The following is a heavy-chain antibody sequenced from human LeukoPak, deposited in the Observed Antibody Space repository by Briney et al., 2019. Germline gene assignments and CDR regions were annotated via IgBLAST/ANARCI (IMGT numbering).Heavy chain of an antibody. CDR3: AKDHYSSGWYPTPFDY. CDR2: ISGSGGST. D-gene: IGHD6-19*01. J-gene: IGHJ4*02. Sequence: PGGSLRLSCAASGFTFSSYAMSWVRQAPGKGLEWVSAISGSGGSTYYADSVEGRFTISRDNSKNTLYLQMNSLRAEDTAVYYCAKDHYSSGWYPTPFDYWGQGTLVTVSS. CDR1: GFTFSSYA. V-gene: IGHV3-23*01.